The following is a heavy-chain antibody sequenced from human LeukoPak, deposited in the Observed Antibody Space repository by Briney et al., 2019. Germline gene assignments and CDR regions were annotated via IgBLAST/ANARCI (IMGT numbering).Heavy chain of an antibody. CDR1: GGSMRSYY. D-gene: IGHD3/OR15-3a*01. V-gene: IGHV4-59*12. J-gene: IGHJ4*02. Sequence: PSETLSLTCTVSGGSMRSYYGSWIRHPPGKGLEWIGYIYYRGNTNYNPSLKSRISISVDTSKNHSSLKLSYVTAADNALYYCARSHSFWTSFDYWGQGTLVTVSS. CDR3: ARSHSFWTSFDY. CDR2: IYYRGNT.